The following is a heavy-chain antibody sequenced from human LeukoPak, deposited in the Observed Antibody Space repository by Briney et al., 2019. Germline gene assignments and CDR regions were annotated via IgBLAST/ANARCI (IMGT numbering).Heavy chain of an antibody. D-gene: IGHD6-6*01. J-gene: IGHJ4*02. CDR1: GYTFTSYD. V-gene: IGHV1-8*01. Sequence: ASVTVSCKASGYTFTSYDINWVRQATGQGLEWMGWMNPNSGNTGYAQKFQGRVTMTRNTSISTAYMELSSLRSEDTAVYYCARDPYSSSSAGYWGQGTLVTVSS. CDR3: ARDPYSSSSAGY. CDR2: MNPNSGNT.